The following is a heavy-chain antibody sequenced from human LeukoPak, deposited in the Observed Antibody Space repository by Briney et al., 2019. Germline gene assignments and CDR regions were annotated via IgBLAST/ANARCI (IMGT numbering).Heavy chain of an antibody. CDR2: ISGSGGSS. D-gene: IGHD2-21*02. V-gene: IGHV3-23*01. Sequence: GGSLRLSCAASGFTFSSYAMSWVRQAPGKGLEWVSAISGSGGSSYYADSVKGRFTISRDNSKNTLYLQMNSLRAEDTAVYYCAKENCGGDCDPPSYYYYGMDVWGQGTTVTVSS. J-gene: IGHJ6*02. CDR1: GFTFSSYA. CDR3: AKENCGGDCDPPSYYYYGMDV.